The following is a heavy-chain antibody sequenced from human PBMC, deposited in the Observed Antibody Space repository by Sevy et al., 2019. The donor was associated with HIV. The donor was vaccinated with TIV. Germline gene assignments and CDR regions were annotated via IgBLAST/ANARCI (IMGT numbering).Heavy chain of an antibody. CDR1: EFTLSSYS. Sequence: GGSLRLSCVASEFTLSSYSMNWVRQAPGKGLEWISSICSSSAALYYADSVKGRFTISIDNAKNSLYLQMNSLRDEDTDVYYCASRSQCSNGVCPFDYWGQGTLVTVSS. V-gene: IGHV3-21*01. J-gene: IGHJ4*02. CDR3: ASRSQCSNGVCPFDY. CDR2: ICSSSAAL. D-gene: IGHD2-8*01.